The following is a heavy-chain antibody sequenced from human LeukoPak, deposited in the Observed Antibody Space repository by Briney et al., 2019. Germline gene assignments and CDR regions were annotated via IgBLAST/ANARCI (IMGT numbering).Heavy chain of an antibody. Sequence: PGGSLRLSCAASGFTFSNYSMNWVRHAPGKGLEWVSSISSSSSYIYYADSVKGRFTISRDNAKNSLYLQMNSLRAEDTAVYYCATYGSGSRRGVDYWGQGTLVTVSS. CDR1: GFTFSNYS. CDR3: ATYGSGSRRGVDY. J-gene: IGHJ4*02. CDR2: ISSSSSYI. V-gene: IGHV3-21*01. D-gene: IGHD3-10*01.